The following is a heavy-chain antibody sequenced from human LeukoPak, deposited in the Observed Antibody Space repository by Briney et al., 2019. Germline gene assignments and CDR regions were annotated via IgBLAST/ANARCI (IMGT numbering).Heavy chain of an antibody. CDR3: ARDLYSGDCPDY. Sequence: GGSLRLSCAASGFTFSSYWMHWVRQAPGKGLVWVSRIDSAGSRTSYADSVKGRFSISRDNAKNTLYLQMNSLRAEDTAVYYCARDLYSGDCPDYWGQGTQVTVSS. J-gene: IGHJ4*02. CDR2: IDSAGSRT. V-gene: IGHV3-74*01. CDR1: GFTFSSYW. D-gene: IGHD1-26*01.